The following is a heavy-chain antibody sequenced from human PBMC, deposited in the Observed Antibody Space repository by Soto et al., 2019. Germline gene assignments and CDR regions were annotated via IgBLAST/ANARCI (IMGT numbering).Heavy chain of an antibody. D-gene: IGHD3-3*01. J-gene: IGHJ5*02. CDR3: ARARPDYDSWSGLPSINWFDP. Sequence: PSETLSLTCTVSGGSISSGGYYWSWIRQHPGKGLEWIGYIYYSGSTYYNSSLKSRVTISVDTSKNQFSLKLSSVTAADTAVYYCARARPDYDSWSGLPSINWFDPWGQGTLVTVSS. CDR2: IYYSGST. V-gene: IGHV4-31*03. CDR1: GGSISSGGYY.